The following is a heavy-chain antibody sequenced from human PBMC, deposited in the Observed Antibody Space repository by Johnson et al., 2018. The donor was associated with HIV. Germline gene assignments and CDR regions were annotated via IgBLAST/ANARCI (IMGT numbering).Heavy chain of an antibody. CDR2: ISWNSGSI. CDR1: GFTFDDYA. D-gene: IGHD6-19*01. Sequence: VQVVESGGGLVQPGRSLRLSCAASGFTFDDYAMHWVRPAPGKCLEWVSGISWNSGSIGYADSVKGRFTISRDNAKNSLYLQMNSLRAEDTALYYCAKDQEAVLWDAFDIWGQGTMVTVSS. J-gene: IGHJ3*02. CDR3: AKDQEAVLWDAFDI. V-gene: IGHV3-9*01.